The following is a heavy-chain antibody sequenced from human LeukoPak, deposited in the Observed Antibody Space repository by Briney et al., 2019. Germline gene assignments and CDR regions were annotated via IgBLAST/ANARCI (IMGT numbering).Heavy chain of an antibody. CDR2: INHSGST. J-gene: IGHJ5*02. Sequence: SETLSLTCAVYGGSFSAYYWNWIRQTPGKGLEWIGEINHSGSTDYNPSLKSRVTISVDTSKNQFSLKLTSVTAADTAVYYCARGGWWDNWNRFDPLGQGTLVTVSS. V-gene: IGHV4-34*01. D-gene: IGHD1-1*01. CDR3: ARGGWWDNWNRFDP. CDR1: GGSFSAYY.